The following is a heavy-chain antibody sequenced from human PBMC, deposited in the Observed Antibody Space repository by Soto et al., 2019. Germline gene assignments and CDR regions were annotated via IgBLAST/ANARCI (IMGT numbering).Heavy chain of an antibody. J-gene: IGHJ5*02. CDR2: INPASGST. CDR1: GYTFTHYY. Sequence: QVQLVQSGAEVKKPGASVKVSCRTSGYTFTHYYIHWVRQAPGQGLEWLAIINPASGSTNYAQDFQGRVTLTMDTSTTTVYMELSGMRAEDTAIFYCARYLAAGYHWGHGTLVTVSS. D-gene: IGHD6-13*01. CDR3: ARYLAAGYH. V-gene: IGHV1-46*01.